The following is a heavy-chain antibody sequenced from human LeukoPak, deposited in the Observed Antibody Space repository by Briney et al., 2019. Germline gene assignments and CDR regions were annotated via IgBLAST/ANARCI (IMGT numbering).Heavy chain of an antibody. CDR3: ARKQKTTVTTSGGFDI. D-gene: IGHD4-17*01. CDR2: IYDSGST. V-gene: IGHV4-59*01. J-gene: IGHJ3*02. Sequence: SETLSLTCTVSGDSISNYYWSWIRQPPGKGLEWIGYIYDSGSTNYNPSLKSRVTISVDTSKNQFSLKLSSVTAADTAVYYCARKQKTTVTTSGGFDIWGQGTMVTVSS. CDR1: GDSISNYY.